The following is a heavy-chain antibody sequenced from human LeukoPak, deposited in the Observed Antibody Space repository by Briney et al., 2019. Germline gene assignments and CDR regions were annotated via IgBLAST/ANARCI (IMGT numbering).Heavy chain of an antibody. J-gene: IGHJ5*02. CDR3: ARVPYSGTIFDP. CDR2: MNPNSGNT. D-gene: IGHD1-26*01. Sequence: ASVKVSCKASGYTFTSYDINWVRQATGQGLEWMGWMNPNSGNTGYAQKFQGRVTITRNTSISTAYMELSSLRSEDTAVYYCARVPYSGTIFDPWGQGTLVTVSS. V-gene: IGHV1-8*03. CDR1: GYTFTSYD.